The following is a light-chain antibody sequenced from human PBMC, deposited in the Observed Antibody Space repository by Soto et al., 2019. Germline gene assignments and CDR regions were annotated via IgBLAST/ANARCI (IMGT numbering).Light chain of an antibody. CDR1: QSISSW. J-gene: IGKJ1*01. CDR2: DAS. V-gene: IGKV1-5*01. CDR3: QQSMGT. Sequence: DIQMTQSPSTLSASVGGRVTITCRASQSISSWLAWYQQKPGKAPKLLIYDASSLESGVPSRFSGSGSGTEFTLTISSLQPDDFATYYCQQSMGTFGQGTKVEIK.